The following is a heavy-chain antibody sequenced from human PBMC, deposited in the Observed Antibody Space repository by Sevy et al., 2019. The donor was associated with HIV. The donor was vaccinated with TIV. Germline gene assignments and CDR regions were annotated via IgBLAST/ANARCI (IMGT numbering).Heavy chain of an antibody. CDR3: AKDGYSSGLLYYFDH. Sequence: GGSLRLSCAASGFKFDNYAMAWVRQAPGQGLVWVSAISVSGRLSYADSVKGRFTTSRDSSKKMTYLHLNSLRGDDTATYYCAKDGYSSGLLYYFDHWGQGTLVTVSS. J-gene: IGHJ4*02. CDR1: GFKFDNYA. D-gene: IGHD6-19*01. CDR2: ISVSGRL. V-gene: IGHV3-23*01.